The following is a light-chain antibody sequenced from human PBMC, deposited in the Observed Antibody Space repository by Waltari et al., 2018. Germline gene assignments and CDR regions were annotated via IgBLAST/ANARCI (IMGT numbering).Light chain of an antibody. CDR3: QQYYSFALT. CDR1: QDIGNA. CDR2: AAS. V-gene: IGKV1-NL1*01. Sequence: DIRMTQSPSSLSASIGDRVTITCRASQDIGNALVWYQQKPGKAPKVLLYAASRLETGVPSRFSGWRSGTEYTLIISSLQAEDFATYYCQQYYSFALTFGGGTKVEI. J-gene: IGKJ4*01.